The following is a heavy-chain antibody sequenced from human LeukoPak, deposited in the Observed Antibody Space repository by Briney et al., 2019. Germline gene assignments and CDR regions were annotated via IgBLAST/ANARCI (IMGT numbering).Heavy chain of an antibody. CDR2: IYSGGST. D-gene: IGHD2-15*01. CDR3: ARESGGRADY. Sequence: GRSLRLSCAASGFNISTNFMSWVSQAPGKGLEWVSVIYSGGSTYYADSVKGRFTTSRDNSKNTLYLQMNSLRAEDTAVYYCARESGGRADYWGQGTLVTVSS. V-gene: IGHV3-53*01. J-gene: IGHJ4*02. CDR1: GFNISTNF.